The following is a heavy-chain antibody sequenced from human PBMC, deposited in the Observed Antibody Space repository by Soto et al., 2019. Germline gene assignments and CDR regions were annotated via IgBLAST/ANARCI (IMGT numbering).Heavy chain of an antibody. J-gene: IGHJ4*02. CDR2: INHSGST. V-gene: IGHV4-34*01. CDR3: ARSWFGEYFDY. D-gene: IGHD3-10*01. Sequence: SETLSLTCAVYGGSFSGYYWSWIRQPPGKGLEWIGEINHSGSTNYNPSLKSRVTISVDTSKDQFSLKLSSVTAADTAVYYCARSWFGEYFDYWGQGTLVTVSS. CDR1: GGSFSGYY.